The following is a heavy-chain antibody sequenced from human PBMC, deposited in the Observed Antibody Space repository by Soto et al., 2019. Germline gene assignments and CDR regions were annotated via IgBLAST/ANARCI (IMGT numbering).Heavy chain of an antibody. CDR2: SIPIFGTA. Sequence: QVQLVQSGAEVKKPGSSVKVSCKASGGTFSSYAISWVRQAPGQGLEWMGGSIPIFGTATYAQKFQGRVTITADESTGTAYMELSSLRSEDTAVYYCARHVPAAGYYYGMDVWGQGTTVTVSS. CDR1: GGTFSSYA. J-gene: IGHJ6*02. CDR3: ARHVPAAGYYYGMDV. D-gene: IGHD2-2*01. V-gene: IGHV1-69*12.